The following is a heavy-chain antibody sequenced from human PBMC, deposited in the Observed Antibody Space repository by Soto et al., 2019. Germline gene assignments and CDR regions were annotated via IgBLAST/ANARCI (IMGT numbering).Heavy chain of an antibody. Sequence: SVKVSCKASGVTFSSYAISWVRQAPGQGLEWMGGIIPIFGTANYAQKFQGRVTITADESTSTAYMELSSLRSEDTAVYYCARILSSRGYPFYGMDVWGQGTTVTVSS. CDR2: IIPIFGTA. J-gene: IGHJ6*02. V-gene: IGHV1-69*13. CDR1: GVTFSSYA. D-gene: IGHD1-1*01. CDR3: ARILSSRGYPFYGMDV.